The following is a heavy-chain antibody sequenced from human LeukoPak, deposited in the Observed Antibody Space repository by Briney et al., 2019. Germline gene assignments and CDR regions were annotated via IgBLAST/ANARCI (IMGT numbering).Heavy chain of an antibody. D-gene: IGHD3-10*01. CDR3: ASVGSGTYYKVPY. CDR1: GFTFSSYS. Sequence: PGGSLRLSCAASGFTFSSYSMNWVRQAPGKGLEWVSSIGSSGYYMFYADSVKGRFTMSRDNAKNSLFLQMNTLRPEDTAVYYCASVGSGTYYKVPYWGQGTLVTVSS. V-gene: IGHV3-21*01. CDR2: IGSSGYYM. J-gene: IGHJ4*02.